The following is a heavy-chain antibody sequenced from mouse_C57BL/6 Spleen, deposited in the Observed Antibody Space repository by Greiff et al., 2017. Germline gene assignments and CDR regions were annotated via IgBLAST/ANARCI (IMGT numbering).Heavy chain of an antibody. CDR1: GYTFTSYW. CDR2: INPNSGST. D-gene: IGHD1-1*01. Sequence: VQLQQPGAELVKPGASVKLSCKASGYTFTSYWMHWVKQRPGKGLEWIGMINPNSGSTNYNEKFKSKATLTVDKASSTAYMQLSSRQSEDSAVYDCASSGYGSSYFDYWGQGTTLTVSS. CDR3: ASSGYGSSYFDY. J-gene: IGHJ2*01. V-gene: IGHV1-64*01.